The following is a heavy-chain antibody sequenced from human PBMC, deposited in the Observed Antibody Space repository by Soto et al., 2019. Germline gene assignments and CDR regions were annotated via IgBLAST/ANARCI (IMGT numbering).Heavy chain of an antibody. CDR2: ISAHNGNT. CDR3: ARDCSNTNCFTVY. J-gene: IGHJ4*02. Sequence: QLVQSGAEVNRPGASVKVSCKASGYTFTNYGISWVRQAPGQGLEWMGWISAHNGNTNYAQKLQGRVTMTTDTSASTAYMELRSLRSDDTAVYYCARDCSNTNCFTVYWGQGTLVTVSS. CDR1: GYTFTNYG. D-gene: IGHD2-2*01. V-gene: IGHV1-18*04.